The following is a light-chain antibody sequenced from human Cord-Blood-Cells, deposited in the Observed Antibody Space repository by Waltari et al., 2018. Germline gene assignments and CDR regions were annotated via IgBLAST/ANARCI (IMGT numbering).Light chain of an antibody. CDR1: SSDGGGYYY. CDR3: CSYAGSYTWV. V-gene: IGLV2-11*01. J-gene: IGLJ3*02. CDR2: DVS. Sequence: HSAPPPPPPVSGSPRPSVTISCPRTSSDGGGYYYVSWYQQPPGKAPKLRIYDVSKRPSGVPDRFSGSKSGNTASLTISGLQAEDEADYYCCSYAGSYTWVFGGGTKLTVL.